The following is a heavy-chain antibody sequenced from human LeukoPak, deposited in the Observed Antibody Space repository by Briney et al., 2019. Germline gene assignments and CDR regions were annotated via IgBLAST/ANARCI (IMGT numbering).Heavy chain of an antibody. CDR1: GGSISSYY. Sequence: PSETLSLTCTVSGGSISSYYWSWIRQPPGKGLEWIGYIYYSGSTNYNPSLKSRVTISVDTSKNQFSLKLSSVTAADTAVYYCARDAHGDYWGQGTLVTVSS. V-gene: IGHV4-59*01. CDR2: IYYSGST. J-gene: IGHJ4*02. CDR3: ARDAHGDY.